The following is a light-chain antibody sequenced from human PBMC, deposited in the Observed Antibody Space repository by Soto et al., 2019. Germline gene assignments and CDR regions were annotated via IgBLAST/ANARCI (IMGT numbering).Light chain of an antibody. CDR3: QQYFTIPWT. CDR1: QSVLHTSNNKNY. CDR2: WAS. Sequence: DIVMTQSPDSLAVSLGERATINCKSSQSVLHTSNNKNYLAWYQQKSGQPPKVLIYWASTRESGVPDRFSGSGSGTDFTLTIGSLQAEDVAVYYCQQYFTIPWTFGQGTKVEIK. J-gene: IGKJ1*01. V-gene: IGKV4-1*01.